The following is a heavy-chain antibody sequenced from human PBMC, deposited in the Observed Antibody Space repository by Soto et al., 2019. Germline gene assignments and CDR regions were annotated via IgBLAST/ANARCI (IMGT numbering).Heavy chain of an antibody. CDR3: ARGHVVRGVTTYDAFDI. D-gene: IGHD3-10*01. J-gene: IGHJ3*02. Sequence: GGSLRLSCAASGFTFSSYGMHWVRQAPGKGLEWVAVIWYDGSNKYYADSVKGRFTISRDNSKNTLYLQMNSLRAEDTAVYYCARGHVVRGVTTYDAFDIWGQGTMVTVSS. V-gene: IGHV3-33*01. CDR2: IWYDGSNK. CDR1: GFTFSSYG.